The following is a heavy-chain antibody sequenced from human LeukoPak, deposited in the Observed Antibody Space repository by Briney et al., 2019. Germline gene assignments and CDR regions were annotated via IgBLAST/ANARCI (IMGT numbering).Heavy chain of an antibody. CDR2: ILHNGDST. CDR3: ARNNGMDV. CDR1: GFTCSTYV. Sequence: HAGGSLRLSCAASGFTCSTYVMSWVRQAPGKGLEWLSLILHNGDSTYYADSVKGRFTISRDNSKNTLYLQMNSLRAEDTALYHCARNNGMDVWGQGTTVIVSS. J-gene: IGHJ6*02. V-gene: IGHV3-23*01.